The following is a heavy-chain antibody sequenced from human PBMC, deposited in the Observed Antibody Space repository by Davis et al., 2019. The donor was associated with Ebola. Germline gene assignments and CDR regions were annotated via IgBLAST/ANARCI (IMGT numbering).Heavy chain of an antibody. J-gene: IGHJ4*02. CDR3: ARMKGNYSPPGFV. CDR2: INHSGST. D-gene: IGHD3-10*01. Sequence: MPSETLSLPCAVYGGSFSGYHWSWIRQPPGKGLEWIGEINHSGSTNYNPSLKSRVTISVDTSKNQFSLKLSSVTAADTAVYYCARMKGNYSPPGFVWGQGTLVTVSS. CDR1: GGSFSGYH. V-gene: IGHV4-34*01.